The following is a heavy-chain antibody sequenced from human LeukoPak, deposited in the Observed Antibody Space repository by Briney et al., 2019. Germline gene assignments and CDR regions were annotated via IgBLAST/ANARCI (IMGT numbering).Heavy chain of an antibody. CDR1: GFTFSSYS. Sequence: GGSLRLSCAASGFTFSSYSMNWVRQAPGKGLEWVSSISSSSSYIYYADSVKGRFTISRDNAKNSLYLQMNSLRAEDTAVYYCAKGTYYYGSGGTFDYWGQGTLVTVSS. V-gene: IGHV3-21*04. CDR2: ISSSSSYI. D-gene: IGHD3-10*01. CDR3: AKGTYYYGSGGTFDY. J-gene: IGHJ4*02.